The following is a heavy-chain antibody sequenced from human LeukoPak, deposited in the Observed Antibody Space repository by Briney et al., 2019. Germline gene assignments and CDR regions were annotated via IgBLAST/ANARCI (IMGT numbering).Heavy chain of an antibody. V-gene: IGHV3-23*01. CDR3: AKVVAPSTTRNLDY. J-gene: IGHJ4*02. D-gene: IGHD1-1*01. CDR2: FGSGGGT. Sequence: GGSLRLSCAASGFTFSTYAMTWVRQAPGKGLEWVSTFGSGGGTYYADSVRGRFTIPKDNSKNTLYLQLNSLGAEDTALYYCAKVVAPSTTRNLDYWGQGTLVTVSS. CDR1: GFTFSTYA.